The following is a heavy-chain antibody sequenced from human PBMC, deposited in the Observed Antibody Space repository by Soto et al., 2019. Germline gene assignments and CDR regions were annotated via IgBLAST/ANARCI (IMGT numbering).Heavy chain of an antibody. CDR1: CGDISTYY. J-gene: IGHJ5*02. CDR2: SYSSWST. CDR3: ARQHRVSDWCDT. D-gene: IGHD3-3*01. V-gene: IGHV4-4*07. Sequence: QVQLQESGPGLVKHSEPLSLTCTVSCGDISTYYWTWIRQPAGKGLEWIGRSYSSWSTKYNPSLKRRVTMSLDTSQNQFSVRLISVTAADTAVYSCARQHRVSDWCDTWGQGTLVTFSS.